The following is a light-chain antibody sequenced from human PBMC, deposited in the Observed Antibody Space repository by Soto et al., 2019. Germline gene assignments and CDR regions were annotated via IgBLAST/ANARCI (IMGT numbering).Light chain of an antibody. CDR2: KAS. J-gene: IGKJ1*01. V-gene: IGKV1-5*03. CDR3: QHYNSASWA. CDR1: QSNSRW. Sequence: LMTRSPSCLCRHIADRVNMXCRASQSNSRWLVWYQQKPGKAPKLLFYKASTLKCGGPSRFSGSGSATEFTRTISSLQPDDVATYYGQHYNSASWAFGQGAKVDIK.